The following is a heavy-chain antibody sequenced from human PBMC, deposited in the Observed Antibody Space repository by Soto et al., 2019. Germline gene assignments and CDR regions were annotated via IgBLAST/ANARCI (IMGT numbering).Heavy chain of an antibody. V-gene: IGHV1-69*02. CDR3: ASLMSSGYYYGMDV. CDR1: GGTFSSYT. CDR2: IIPTLGIA. Sequence: QVQLVQSGAEVKKPGSSVKVSCKASGGTFSSYTISWVRQAPGQGLEWMGRIIPTLGIANYAQKFQGRVTITADKSTSTAYMELNSLRSEDTAVYYCASLMSSGYYYGMDVWGQGTTVTVSS. J-gene: IGHJ6*02. D-gene: IGHD3-10*01.